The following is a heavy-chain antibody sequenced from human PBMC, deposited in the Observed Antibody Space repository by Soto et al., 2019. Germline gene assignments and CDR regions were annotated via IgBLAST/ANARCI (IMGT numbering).Heavy chain of an antibody. CDR3: ARDPGYSSSWKKSYYYYGMDV. Sequence: PSQTLSLTCAISGDSVSSNSAAWNWIRQSPSRGLEWLGRTYYRSKWYNDYVVSVKSRITINPDTSKNQFSLQLNSVTPEDTAVYYCARDPGYSSSWKKSYYYYGMDVWGQGTTVTVSS. CDR2: TYYRSKWYN. CDR1: GDSVSSNSAA. V-gene: IGHV6-1*01. D-gene: IGHD6-13*01. J-gene: IGHJ6*02.